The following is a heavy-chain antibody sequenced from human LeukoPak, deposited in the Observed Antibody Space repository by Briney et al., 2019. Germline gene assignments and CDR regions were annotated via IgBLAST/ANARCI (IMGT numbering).Heavy chain of an antibody. CDR1: GGSISSSSYY. Sequence: SETLSLTCTVSGGSISSSSYYWGWIRQPPGKGLEWIGSIYYSESTYYNPSLKSRVTISVDTSKNQFSLKLSSVTAADTAVYYCAREVRYQLLGGMDVWGQGTTVTVSS. D-gene: IGHD2-2*01. V-gene: IGHV4-39*02. CDR2: IYYSEST. CDR3: AREVRYQLLGGMDV. J-gene: IGHJ6*02.